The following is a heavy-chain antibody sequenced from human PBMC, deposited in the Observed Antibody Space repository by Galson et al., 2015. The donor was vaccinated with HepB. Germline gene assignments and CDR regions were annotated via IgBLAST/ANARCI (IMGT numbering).Heavy chain of an antibody. Sequence: SLRLSCAASGFTFSSYSMNWVRQAPGKGLEWVSYISSSSSTIYYADSVKGRFTISRDNAKNSLYLQMNSLRDEDTAVYYCARDPQEGSSWYTYYYYYGMDVWGQGTTVTVSS. CDR1: GFTFSSYS. J-gene: IGHJ6*02. CDR2: ISSSSSTI. CDR3: ARDPQEGSSWYTYYYYYGMDV. D-gene: IGHD6-13*01. V-gene: IGHV3-48*02.